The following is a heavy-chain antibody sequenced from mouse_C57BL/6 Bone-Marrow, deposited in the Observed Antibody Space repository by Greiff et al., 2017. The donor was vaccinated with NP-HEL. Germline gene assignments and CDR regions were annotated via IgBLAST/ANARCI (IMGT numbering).Heavy chain of an antibody. CDR1: GYTFTDYE. D-gene: IGHD2-3*01. Sequence: QVQLQQSGAELVRPGASVTLSCKASGYTFTDYEMHWVKQTPVHGLEWIGAIDPETGGTAYNQKFKGKAILTADKSSSTAYMELRSLTSEDSAVYYCTRHGYYVAWFAYWGQGTLVTVSA. V-gene: IGHV1-15*01. CDR2: IDPETGGT. J-gene: IGHJ3*01. CDR3: TRHGYYVAWFAY.